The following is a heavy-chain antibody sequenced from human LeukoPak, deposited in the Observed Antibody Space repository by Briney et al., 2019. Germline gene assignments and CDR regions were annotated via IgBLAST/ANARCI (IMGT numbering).Heavy chain of an antibody. CDR1: EFTFSSYA. CDR3: ARDLGPTYCILDY. D-gene: IGHD3-16*01. Sequence: GGSLRLSCAASEFTFSSYAFHWVRQAPGKGLEWVAFISYDGSNKFYADSVKGRFTISRDNSKNTLYLQMNSLRAEDTAVYYCARDLGPTYCILDYWGQGTLVTVSS. CDR2: ISYDGSNK. J-gene: IGHJ4*02. V-gene: IGHV3-30-3*01.